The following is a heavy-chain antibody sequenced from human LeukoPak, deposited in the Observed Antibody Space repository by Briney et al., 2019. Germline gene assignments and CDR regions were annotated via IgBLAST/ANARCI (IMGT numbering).Heavy chain of an antibody. CDR3: AREREQWDAFDI. CDR1: GFTFSSYA. CDR2: ISYDGSNK. V-gene: IGHV3-30-3*01. J-gene: IGHJ3*02. D-gene: IGHD6-19*01. Sequence: GGPLRLSCAASGFTFSSYAMHWVRQAPGKGLEWVAVISYDGSNKYYADSVKGRFTISRDNSKNTLYLQMNSLRAEDTAVYYCAREREQWDAFDIWGQGTMVTVSS.